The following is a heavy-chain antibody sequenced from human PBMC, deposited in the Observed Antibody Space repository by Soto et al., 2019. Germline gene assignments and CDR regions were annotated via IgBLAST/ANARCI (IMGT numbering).Heavy chain of an antibody. Sequence: PSQTLSVPCAVFWGSISSSNWWSWVRQPPGKGLEWIGEIYHSGSTNYNPSLKSRVTISVDKSKNQFSLKLSSVTAADTAVYYCAKCITALGPIDYWGQGTLVTVSS. CDR3: AKCITALGPIDY. V-gene: IGHV4-4*02. D-gene: IGHD6-6*01. J-gene: IGHJ4*02. CDR2: IYHSGST. CDR1: WGSISSSNW.